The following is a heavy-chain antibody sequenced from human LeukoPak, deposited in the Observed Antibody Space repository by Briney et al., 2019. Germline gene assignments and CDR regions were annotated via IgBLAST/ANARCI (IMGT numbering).Heavy chain of an antibody. CDR1: GFTFSSYN. J-gene: IGHJ4*02. CDR3: ASPPYYYDTSGYRDY. V-gene: IGHV3-48*04. CDR2: ISSSSSTI. D-gene: IGHD3-22*01. Sequence: GGSLRLSCAASGFTFSSYNMNWVHQAPGKGLEWVSYISSSSSTIFYADSVKGRFTISRDNAKNQLYLQMNSLRAEDTAVYYCASPPYYYDTSGYRDYWGQGTLVTVSS.